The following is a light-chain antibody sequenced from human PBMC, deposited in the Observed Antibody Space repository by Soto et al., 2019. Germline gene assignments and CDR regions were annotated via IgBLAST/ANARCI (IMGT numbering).Light chain of an antibody. CDR3: HQYYNRYLIT. V-gene: IGKV3-15*01. Sequence: IMITNPLPPLSVSPGERATLSCRASKSVISNLAWYQQKPGQAPRLLIYGASARATGIPARFSGSGSGTELTLTISSLQYADFVVYYCHQYYNRYLITFGQGTRLEI. J-gene: IGKJ5*01. CDR1: KSVISN. CDR2: GAS.